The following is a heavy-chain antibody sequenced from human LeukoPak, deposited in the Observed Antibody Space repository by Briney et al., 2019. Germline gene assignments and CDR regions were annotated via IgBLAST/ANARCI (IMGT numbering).Heavy chain of an antibody. CDR1: GFTFTDYW. CDR2: IRQDGGEK. V-gene: IGHV3-7*01. CDR3: ARDGTAAGLYFDL. Sequence: GGSLRLSCAVSGFTFTDYWMNWVRQAPGMGLEWVASIRQDGGEKYYVDSVKGRFTISRDNTKNSLYLQKSALRAEDTAVYYCARDGTAAGLYFDLWGQGTLVTVSS. D-gene: IGHD6-13*01. J-gene: IGHJ4*01.